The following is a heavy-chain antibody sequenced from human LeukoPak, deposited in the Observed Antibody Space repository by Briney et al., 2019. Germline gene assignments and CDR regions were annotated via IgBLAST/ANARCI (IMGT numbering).Heavy chain of an antibody. J-gene: IGHJ6*04. D-gene: IGHD3-10*01. CDR2: IRSKAYGGTT. Sequence: PGRSLRLSCTASGFTFGDYAMSWVRQAPGKGLEWVGFIRSKAYGGTTEYAASVKGRFTISRDDSKSIAYLQMNSLKTEDTAVYYCTRDVVRSRHYYGSGSYSDYYYYGMDVWGKGTTVTVSS. V-gene: IGHV3-49*04. CDR3: TRDVVRSRHYYGSGSYSDYYYYGMDV. CDR1: GFTFGDYA.